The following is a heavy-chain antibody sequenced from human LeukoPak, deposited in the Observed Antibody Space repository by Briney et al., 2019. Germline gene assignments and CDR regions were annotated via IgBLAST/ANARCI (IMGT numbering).Heavy chain of an antibody. CDR2: IYTSGST. CDR1: GGSISSYY. D-gene: IGHD6-13*01. CDR3: ARDRRDSSWYYFDY. V-gene: IGHV4-4*07. J-gene: IGHJ4*02. Sequence: SETLSLTCTVSGGSISSYYWSWIRQPAGKGLEWIGRIYTSGSTNYNPSLKSRVTMSVDTSKNQFSLKLSSVTAAETAVYYCARDRRDSSWYYFDYWGQGTLVTVSS.